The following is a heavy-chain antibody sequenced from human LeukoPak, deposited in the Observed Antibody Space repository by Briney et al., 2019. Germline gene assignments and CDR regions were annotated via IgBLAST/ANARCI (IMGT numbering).Heavy chain of an antibody. D-gene: IGHD2/OR15-2a*01. J-gene: IGHJ4*02. CDR3: AKQSRATVSIINFDY. V-gene: IGHV3-23*01. CDR2: ISAGGGST. CDR1: GFTFSTYA. Sequence: GGSLRLSCPVSGFTFSTYAMSWVRQAPGRGLEWVSVISAGGGSTYYADSVKGRFTISRDNSKNTLYLQMNSLRAEDTAVYYCAKQSRATVSIINFDYWGQGTLVTVSS.